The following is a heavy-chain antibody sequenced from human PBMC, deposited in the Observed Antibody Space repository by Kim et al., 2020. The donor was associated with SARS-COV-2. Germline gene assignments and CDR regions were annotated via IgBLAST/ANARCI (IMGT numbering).Heavy chain of an antibody. Sequence: SVKVSCKASGGTFSSYAISWVRQAPGQGLEWMGGIIPIFGTANYAQKFQGRVTITADESTSTAYMELSSLRSEDTAVYYCASGRQRGYSYGSFDYWGQGTLVTVSS. D-gene: IGHD5-18*01. CDR3: ASGRQRGYSYGSFDY. CDR1: GGTFSSYA. J-gene: IGHJ4*02. CDR2: IIPIFGTA. V-gene: IGHV1-69*01.